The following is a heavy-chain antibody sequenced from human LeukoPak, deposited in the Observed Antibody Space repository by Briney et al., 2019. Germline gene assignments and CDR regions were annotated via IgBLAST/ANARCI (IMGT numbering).Heavy chain of an antibody. J-gene: IGHJ5*02. CDR2: TYYRSKWYN. CDR1: GDSVSSNSSA. Sequence: SQTLSLTCAISGDSVSSNSSAWNWIRQSPSRGLEWLGRTYYRSKWYNDYALSVERRITINPDTSKNQFSLQLNSVTPEDTAVYFCARDPHVSNGWTNWFDPWGQGTLVTVSS. V-gene: IGHV6-1*01. D-gene: IGHD6-19*01. CDR3: ARDPHVSNGWTNWFDP.